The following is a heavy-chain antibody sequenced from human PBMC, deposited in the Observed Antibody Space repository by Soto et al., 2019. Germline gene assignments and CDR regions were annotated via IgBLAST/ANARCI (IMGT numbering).Heavy chain of an antibody. J-gene: IGHJ3*02. Sequence: GGSLRLSCAASGFTFSSYWMSWVRQAPGKGLEWVANIKQDGSEKYYVDSVKGRFTISRDNAKNSLYLQMNSLRAEDTAVYYCARDKKYDYIWGSYRLTAFDAFDIWGQGTMVTVSS. CDR3: ARDKKYDYIWGSYRLTAFDAFDI. V-gene: IGHV3-7*01. CDR1: GFTFSSYW. D-gene: IGHD3-16*02. CDR2: IKQDGSEK.